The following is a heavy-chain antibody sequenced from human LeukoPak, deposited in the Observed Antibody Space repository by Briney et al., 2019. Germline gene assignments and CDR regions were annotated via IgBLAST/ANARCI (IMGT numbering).Heavy chain of an antibody. CDR3: RAAYYDFWSGYYVDY. Sequence: SETLSLTCTVSGGSISSSSYYWGWIRQPPGKGLEWIGSIYFSGTTYYNPSLKSRVTISVDRSKNQFSLKLSSVTAADTAVYYCRAAYYDFWSGYYVDYWGQGTLVTVSS. CDR1: GGSISSSSYY. J-gene: IGHJ4*02. D-gene: IGHD3-3*01. CDR2: IYFSGTT. V-gene: IGHV4-39*07.